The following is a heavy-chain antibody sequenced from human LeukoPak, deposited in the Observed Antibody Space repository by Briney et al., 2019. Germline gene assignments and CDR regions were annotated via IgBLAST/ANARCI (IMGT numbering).Heavy chain of an antibody. Sequence: PTEALSLTCTVSGGSISSSGYYWGWVRQAPGKGLEWVSLISGSGSSTYYADSVKGRFTISRDSSKNTLFLQMNSLRAEDTAVYYCARLAFTTVVTGWFDPWGQGTLVTVSS. CDR3: ARLAFTTVVTGWFDP. CDR1: GGSISSSGYY. D-gene: IGHD4-23*01. CDR2: ISGSGSST. J-gene: IGHJ5*02. V-gene: IGHV3-66*02.